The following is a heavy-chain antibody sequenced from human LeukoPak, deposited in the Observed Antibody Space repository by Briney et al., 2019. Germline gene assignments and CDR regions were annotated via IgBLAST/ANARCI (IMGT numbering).Heavy chain of an antibody. CDR1: GFTFSSYW. J-gene: IGHJ4*02. CDR3: ARDVWTGVAVSDY. V-gene: IGHV3-7*01. Sequence: GGSLRLSCVASGFTFSSYWMTWDRQAPGKGLEWLANIKEDGSIQYYLDSVRGRFTISRDNAKTSVYLQLNSLRADDTAVYYCARDVWTGVAVSDYWGQGTLVTVSS. CDR2: IKEDGSIQ. D-gene: IGHD6-19*01.